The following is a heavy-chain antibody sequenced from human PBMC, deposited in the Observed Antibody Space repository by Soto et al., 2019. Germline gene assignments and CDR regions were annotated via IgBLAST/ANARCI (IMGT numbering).Heavy chain of an antibody. CDR3: TTNYDILTGYYSVY. Sequence: PGGSLRLSCAASGFTFSNAWMSWVRQAPGKGLEWVGRIKSKTDGGTTDYAAPVKGRFTISRDDSKNTLYLQMNSLKTEDTAVYYCTTNYDILTGYYSVYWGQGTLVTVSS. V-gene: IGHV3-15*01. D-gene: IGHD3-9*01. J-gene: IGHJ4*02. CDR2: IKSKTDGGTT. CDR1: GFTFSNAW.